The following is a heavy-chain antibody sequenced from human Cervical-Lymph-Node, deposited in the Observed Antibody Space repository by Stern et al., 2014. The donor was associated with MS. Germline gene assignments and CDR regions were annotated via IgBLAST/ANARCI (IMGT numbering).Heavy chain of an antibody. J-gene: IGHJ4*02. V-gene: IGHV1-2*04. D-gene: IGHD3-10*01. CDR2: INPYTGDT. Sequence: VQLVESEAEVKRPGASVKVSCKASGYSFTGYYIHWVRQAPGQGLEWMGWINPYTGDTKYAEQFQGWVTMTRDTSITTASMEMTTLTTAVYYCARMTYYYGAENYSGYYFDYWGQGTLVTVSS. CDR3: ARMTYYYGAENYSGYYFDY. CDR1: GYSFTGYY.